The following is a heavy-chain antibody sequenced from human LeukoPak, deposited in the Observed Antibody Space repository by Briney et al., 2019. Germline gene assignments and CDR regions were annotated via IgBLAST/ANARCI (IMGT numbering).Heavy chain of an antibody. CDR1: GYTFTSYA. D-gene: IGHD6-19*01. CDR2: INAGNGNT. J-gene: IGHJ4*02. CDR3: ALIAVAGTNFDY. Sequence: ASVKVSCKASGYTFTSYAMHWVRQAPGQRLEWMGWINAGNGNTKYSQKFQGRVTITRDTSASTAYMELSSLRSEDTAVYYCALIAVAGTNFDYWGQGTLVTVSS. V-gene: IGHV1-3*01.